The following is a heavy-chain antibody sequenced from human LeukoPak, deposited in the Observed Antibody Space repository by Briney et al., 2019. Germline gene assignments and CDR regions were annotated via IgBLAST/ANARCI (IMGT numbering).Heavy chain of an antibody. CDR1: GYTFTSYG. J-gene: IGHJ4*02. V-gene: IGHV1-18*01. CDR3: ARAGSGSYYNAHFDY. D-gene: IGHD3-10*01. CDR2: ISGYNGHT. Sequence: ASVKVSCKASGYTFTSYGIRWVRQAPGQGLEWMGWISGYNGHTKYAQKFQGRATMTTDTSTSTAYMELRSLRSDDTAVYYCARAGSGSYYNAHFDYWGQGTLVTVSS.